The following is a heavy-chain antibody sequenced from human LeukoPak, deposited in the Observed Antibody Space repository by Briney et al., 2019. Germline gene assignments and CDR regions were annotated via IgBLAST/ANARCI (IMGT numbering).Heavy chain of an antibody. V-gene: IGHV3-53*01. Sequence: GGSLRLSCVASGFTFNSYGMHWVRQAPGKGLEWVSIIYSGGSTYYADSVKGRFTISRDTSKNTLYLQMNSLRAEDTAVYYCARVVLGVTPPFDYWGQGTLVTVSS. D-gene: IGHD2-21*02. CDR3: ARVVLGVTPPFDY. J-gene: IGHJ4*02. CDR1: GFTFNSYG. CDR2: IYSGGST.